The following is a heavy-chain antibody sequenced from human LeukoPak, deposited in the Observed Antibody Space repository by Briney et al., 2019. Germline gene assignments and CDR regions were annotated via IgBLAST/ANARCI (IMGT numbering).Heavy chain of an antibody. CDR3: AKDPYYFGSGSYYLWYYYGMDV. J-gene: IGHJ6*02. CDR2: ISYDGSDQ. Sequence: PGLSLRLSCAASGFTFNTYGMHWVRQAPGKGLEWEALISYDGSDQYYADSVKGRFTISRDNSKNTLYLQMNSLRVEDTAVYYCAKDPYYFGSGSYYLWYYYGMDVWGQGTTVTVSS. V-gene: IGHV3-30*18. D-gene: IGHD3-10*01. CDR1: GFTFNTYG.